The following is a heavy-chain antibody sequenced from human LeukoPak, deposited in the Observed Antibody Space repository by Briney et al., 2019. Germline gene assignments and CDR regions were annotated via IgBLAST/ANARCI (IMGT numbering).Heavy chain of an antibody. D-gene: IGHD3-22*01. CDR3: ARDHHRRLYDSQARDTFDI. J-gene: IGHJ3*02. CDR1: GFTFSNYA. V-gene: IGHV3-48*01. Sequence: GGSLRLSCAGSGFTFSNYAMSWVRQAPGKGLEWVSYISSSSSTMYYADSVKGRFSISRDNAKKSLYLQMNSLRAEDTAVYYCARDHHRRLYDSQARDTFDIWGQGTMVTVSS. CDR2: ISSSSSTM.